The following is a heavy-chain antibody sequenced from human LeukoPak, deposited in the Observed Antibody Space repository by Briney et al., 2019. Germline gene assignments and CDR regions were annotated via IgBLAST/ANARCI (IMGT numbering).Heavy chain of an antibody. V-gene: IGHV1-8*01. D-gene: IGHD1-26*01. CDR1: GYTFTSYD. Sequence: ASVKVSCKASGYTFTSYDINWVRQATGQGLEWMGRMNPNSGNTGYAQKFQGRVTMTRNTSISTAYMELSSLRSEDTAVYYCARENSGSYYGNWFDPWGQGTLVTVSS. CDR2: MNPNSGNT. CDR3: ARENSGSYYGNWFDP. J-gene: IGHJ5*02.